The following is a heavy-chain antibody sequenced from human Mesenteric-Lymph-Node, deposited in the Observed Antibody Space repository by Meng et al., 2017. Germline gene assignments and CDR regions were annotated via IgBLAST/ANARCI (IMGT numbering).Heavy chain of an antibody. J-gene: IGHJ5*02. V-gene: IGHV4-59*01. CDR2: IYYSGST. Sequence: QLQLQESGPGLVKPSETLSLTCTVSGGSISSYYWNWIRQPPGKGLEWIGNIYYSGSTNYNPSLKSRVTISVDTSKNQFSLKLSSVTAADTAVYYCARASSPRDWFDPWGQGTLVTVSS. D-gene: IGHD3-10*01. CDR3: ARASSPRDWFDP. CDR1: GGSISSYY.